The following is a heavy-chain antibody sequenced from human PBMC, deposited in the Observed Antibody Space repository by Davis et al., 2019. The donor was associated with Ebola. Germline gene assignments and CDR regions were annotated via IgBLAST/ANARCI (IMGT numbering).Heavy chain of an antibody. D-gene: IGHD3-10*01. V-gene: IGHV3-30-3*01. CDR3: ARARGTLFY. Sequence: GGSLRLSCAASGFTFSSYAMHWVRQAPGKGLEWVAVISYDGSNKYYADSVKGRFTISRDNAKNSLYLQMNSLRAEDTAVYYCARARGTLFYWGQGTLVTVSS. CDR2: ISYDGSNK. J-gene: IGHJ4*02. CDR1: GFTFSSYA.